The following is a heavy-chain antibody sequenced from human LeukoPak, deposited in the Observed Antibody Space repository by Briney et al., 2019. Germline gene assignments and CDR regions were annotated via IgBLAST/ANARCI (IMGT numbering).Heavy chain of an antibody. CDR2: INRSGST. Sequence: SETLSLTCAVYGGSFSGYYWSWIRQPPGKGLEWIGEINRSGSTNYNPSLKSRVTISVDTSKNQFSLKLSSVTAADTAVYYCARGPSIQLWSDPYYYYGMDVWGQGTTVTVSS. D-gene: IGHD5-18*01. J-gene: IGHJ6*02. CDR1: GGSFSGYY. CDR3: ARGPSIQLWSDPYYYYGMDV. V-gene: IGHV4-34*01.